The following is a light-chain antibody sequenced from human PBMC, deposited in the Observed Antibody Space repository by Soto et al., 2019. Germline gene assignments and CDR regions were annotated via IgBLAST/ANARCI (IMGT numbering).Light chain of an antibody. CDR3: SSYGSTTTRYV. Sequence: QSALTQPASVSGSPGQSITISCTGTNNDVGGYNYVSWYQQHPGKAPKLIIYEVSNRPSWVSNRFSGSKSANTASLTISGLQAEDEGDYFCSSYGSTTTRYVFGTGTKLTVL. J-gene: IGLJ1*01. CDR2: EVS. V-gene: IGLV2-14*01. CDR1: NNDVGGYNY.